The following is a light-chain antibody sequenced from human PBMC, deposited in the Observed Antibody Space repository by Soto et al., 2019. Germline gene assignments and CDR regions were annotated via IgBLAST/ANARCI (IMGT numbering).Light chain of an antibody. CDR3: QQYGSSPIT. J-gene: IGKJ5*01. V-gene: IGKV3-20*01. CDR2: AAS. Sequence: EIVLTQSPGTLSLSPGERATLSCRASPSVSRSFSAWYQQKPGQAPRLLIYAASSRAAGIPDRFSGSGSGTDFTLTISRLEPEDFAVYYCQQYGSSPITFGQGTRLEI. CDR1: PSVSRSF.